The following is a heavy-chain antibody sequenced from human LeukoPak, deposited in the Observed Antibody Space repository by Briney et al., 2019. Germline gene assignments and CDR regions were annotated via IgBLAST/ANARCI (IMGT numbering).Heavy chain of an antibody. Sequence: ASVKVSCKASGYTFTSYGISWVRQAPGQGLEWMGWISGYNGNTNYAQNLQGRVTMTTDTSTSTGYMELSSLRSEDTAVYYCASASGNIVVVPVAVWYFDLWGRGTLVTVSS. CDR3: ASASGNIVVVPVAVWYFDL. D-gene: IGHD2-2*01. J-gene: IGHJ2*01. CDR2: ISGYNGNT. V-gene: IGHV1-18*01. CDR1: GYTFTSYG.